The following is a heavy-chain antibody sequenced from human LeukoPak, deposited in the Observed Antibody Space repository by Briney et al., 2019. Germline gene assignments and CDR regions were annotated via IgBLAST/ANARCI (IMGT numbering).Heavy chain of an antibody. CDR3: ARIGAGSSRDY. J-gene: IGHJ4*02. D-gene: IGHD6-13*01. V-gene: IGHV3-21*01. Sequence: GGSLRLSCAASGFTFSNFAMTWVRQAPWKGLEWVSSILGSSSTYYADSLKGRFTISRDNAKNSLYLQMNSLRAEDTAVYYCARIGAGSSRDYWGQGTLVTVSS. CDR2: ILGSSST. CDR1: GFTFSNFA.